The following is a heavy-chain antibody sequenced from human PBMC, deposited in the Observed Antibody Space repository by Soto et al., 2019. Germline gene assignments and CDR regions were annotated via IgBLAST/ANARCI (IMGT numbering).Heavy chain of an antibody. CDR2: ISDDGNNT. D-gene: IGHD1-1*01. CDR1: GFVFSVYY. J-gene: IGHJ4*02. V-gene: IGHV3-74*03. CDR3: TRGPRPSSIGTGAY. Sequence: EVQLEQSGGGLVQPGESLRLSCAASGFVFSVYYMHWVRPVPGKAPVWVARISDDGNNTTYADSVKGRSTISRDNAKDTLYLQMSNLRPEDTAVYYCTRGPRPSSIGTGAYWGRGTQVTVSS.